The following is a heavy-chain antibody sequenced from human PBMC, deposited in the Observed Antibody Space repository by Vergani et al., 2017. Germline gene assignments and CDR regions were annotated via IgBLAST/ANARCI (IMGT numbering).Heavy chain of an antibody. D-gene: IGHD3-10*01. J-gene: IGHJ5*02. V-gene: IGHV4-30-4*08. CDR2: IYYSGST. Sequence: QVQLQESGPGLVKPSQTLSLTCTVSGGSISSGDYYWSWMRQPPGKGLEWIGYIYYSGSTYYNPSLKSRVAISVDTSKNQFSMKLSSVTAADTAVYYCAXWFVELSGHSWFDPWGQGTLVTVSS. CDR3: AXWFVELSGHSWFDP. CDR1: GGSISSGDYY.